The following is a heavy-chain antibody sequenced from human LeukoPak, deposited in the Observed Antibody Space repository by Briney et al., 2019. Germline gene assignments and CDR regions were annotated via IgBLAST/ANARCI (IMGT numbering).Heavy chain of an antibody. CDR2: IYHSGNT. V-gene: IGHV4-38-2*02. CDR1: GYSISSAYY. D-gene: IGHD3-10*01. CDR3: AKEITGGLYYMDV. Sequence: SETLSLTGTVSGYSISSAYYWGWIRQPPGKGLEWIANIYHSGNTYYNPPLKSRVTISVDTSKNQFSLKLSSVTAADTAVYYCAKEITGGLYYMDVWGKGTTVTVSS. J-gene: IGHJ6*03.